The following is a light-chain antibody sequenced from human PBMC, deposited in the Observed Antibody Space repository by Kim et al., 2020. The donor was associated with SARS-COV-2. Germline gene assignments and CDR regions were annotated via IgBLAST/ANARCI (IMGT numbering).Light chain of an antibody. CDR3: NSRDRNDFHWV. CDR2: GEN. CDR1: SLRTHF. V-gene: IGLV3-19*01. J-gene: IGLJ3*02. Sequence: ALGQTVRITGQGDSLRTHFASGYQQKPGQAPVLVIYGENNRPSGIPDRFSGSSSGNTASLTISGAQAEDEADYHCNSRDRNDFHWVFGGGTKLTVL.